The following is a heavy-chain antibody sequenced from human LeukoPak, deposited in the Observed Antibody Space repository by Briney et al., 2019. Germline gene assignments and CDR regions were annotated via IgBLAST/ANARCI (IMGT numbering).Heavy chain of an antibody. CDR2: INPNTGNP. V-gene: IGHV7-4-1*02. Sequence: ASVKVSCKASGYTFSNYGMSWVRQAPGQGLEWMGWINPNTGNPTYAQGFTGRFVFSLDTSANTAYLQISSLKAEDTAVYYCARSPPSGRRIVDITETHYGLDVWGQGTTVIVSS. D-gene: IGHD3-22*01. J-gene: IGHJ6*02. CDR3: ARSPPSGRRIVDITETHYGLDV. CDR1: GYTFSNYG.